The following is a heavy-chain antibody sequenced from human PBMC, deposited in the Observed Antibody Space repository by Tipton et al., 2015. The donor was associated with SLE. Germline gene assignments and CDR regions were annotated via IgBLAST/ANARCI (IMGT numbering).Heavy chain of an antibody. J-gene: IGHJ4*02. Sequence: LRLSCAVYGGSVSGHYWSWIRQPPGKGLEWIGEINHSGRTNYNPSLKSRVTISVDMSKNQFSLKLSPVNAADTAVYYCARHGGYYFDYWGQGTLVTVSS. CDR3: ARHGGYYFDY. V-gene: IGHV4-34*01. CDR1: GGSVSGHY. CDR2: INHSGRT. D-gene: IGHD4-23*01.